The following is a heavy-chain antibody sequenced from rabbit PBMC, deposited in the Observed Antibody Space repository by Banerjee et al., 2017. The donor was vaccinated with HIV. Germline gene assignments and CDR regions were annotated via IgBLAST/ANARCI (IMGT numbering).Heavy chain of an antibody. CDR3: ARDLGNL. Sequence: QLKESGGGLVQPGGSLKLSCKAPGFSLTSYYMSWVRQAPGKGLEWIGYIDPVFGAPYYASWVNGRFTISSHNAQNTLYLQLNSLTAADTAAYFCARDLGNLWGPGTLVTVS. V-gene: IGHV1S7*01. J-gene: IGHJ4*01. CDR1: GFSLTSYY. CDR2: IDPVFGAP.